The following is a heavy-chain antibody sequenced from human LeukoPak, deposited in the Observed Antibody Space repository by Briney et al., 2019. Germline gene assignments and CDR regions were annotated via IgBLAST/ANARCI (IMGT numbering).Heavy chain of an antibody. Sequence: GGSLRLSCAASGFTFSSYAMSWVRQAPGKGLEWVAAISGSGGNTYYADSVKGRFTISRDNSKNTLYLQMNSLRAEDTAVYYSARVLVERYCSSTRCYPFDYWGQGTLVTVSS. J-gene: IGHJ4*02. CDR1: GFTFSSYA. CDR2: ISGSGGNT. V-gene: IGHV3-23*01. D-gene: IGHD2-2*01. CDR3: ARVLVERYCSSTRCYPFDY.